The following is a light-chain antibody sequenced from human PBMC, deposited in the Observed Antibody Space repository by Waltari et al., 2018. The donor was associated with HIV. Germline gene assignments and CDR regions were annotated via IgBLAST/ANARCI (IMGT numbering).Light chain of an antibody. V-gene: IGLV3-21*04. CDR3: QVWDSETDHWV. Sequence: YVLTQPTSVSEAPGKTARITCGGNEIGSKSVHWYQQKPGQAPVQVIYYDNDRPSGIPERFSGSNSGNTATLTISSVEAGDEADYFCQVWDSETDHWVFGGGTKLTVL. CDR1: EIGSKS. CDR2: YDN. J-gene: IGLJ3*02.